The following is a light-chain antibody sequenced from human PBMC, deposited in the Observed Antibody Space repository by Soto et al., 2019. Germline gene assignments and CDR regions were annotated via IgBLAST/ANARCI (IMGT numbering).Light chain of an antibody. J-gene: IGKJ3*01. CDR2: STS. CDR3: QQYGSSLFT. Sequence: IVLTQSPGTLSLSPGERATLSCRASQSVSTSFLAWYQQRPGQAPRLLIYSTSSRATGIPDRFSGSGSGTDFTLTMTRLEPEDFAVYYCQQYGSSLFTFGPGTKVDIK. V-gene: IGKV3-20*01. CDR1: QSVSTSF.